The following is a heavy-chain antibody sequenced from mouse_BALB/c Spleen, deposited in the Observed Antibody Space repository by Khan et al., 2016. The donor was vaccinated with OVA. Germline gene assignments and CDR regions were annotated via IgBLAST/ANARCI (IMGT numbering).Heavy chain of an antibody. CDR3: ARGTNWDGFAY. V-gene: IGHV5-12*02. Sequence: EVELVESGGGLVQPGGSLKLSCATSGFTFSDYYMYWVRQTPEKRLEWVAYISNGGGSTYYPDTVKGRFTISRTNATNTLYLHMSRLQTEDTAMCDCARGTNWDGFAYWGQGTLVTVSA. CDR1: GFTFSDYY. D-gene: IGHD4-1*01. J-gene: IGHJ3*01. CDR2: ISNGGGST.